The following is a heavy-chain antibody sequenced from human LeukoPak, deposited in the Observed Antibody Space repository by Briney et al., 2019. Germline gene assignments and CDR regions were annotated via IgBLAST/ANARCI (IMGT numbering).Heavy chain of an antibody. V-gene: IGHV3-30*18. CDR3: AKDRSSWYIDY. Sequence: GGSLRLSCAASGFTFSSYGMHWVRQAPGKGLEWVAVISYDGSNKYYADSVKGRFTISRDNSKNTLYLQMNSLRAEDTAVYYCAKDRSSWYIDYWGQGTLVTVSS. D-gene: IGHD6-13*01. J-gene: IGHJ4*02. CDR2: ISYDGSNK. CDR1: GFTFSSYG.